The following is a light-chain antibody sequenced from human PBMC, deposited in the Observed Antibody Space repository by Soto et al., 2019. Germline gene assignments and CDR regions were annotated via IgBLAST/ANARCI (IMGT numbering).Light chain of an antibody. CDR2: EDN. CDR1: SGSIGSTY. V-gene: IGLV6-57*04. CDR3: QAFDSSNMA. Sequence: NFMLTQPHSVSESPGKTVTISCTRSSGSIGSTYVQWYQQRPGSVPTTVIYEDNQRPIWVPYRFSGSIDSSSNSAFLTISGLETEDEADYYCQAFDSSNMAFGGGTKLTVL. J-gene: IGLJ2*01.